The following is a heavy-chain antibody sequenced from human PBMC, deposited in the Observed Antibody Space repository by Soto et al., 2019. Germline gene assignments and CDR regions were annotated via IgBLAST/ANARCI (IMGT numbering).Heavy chain of an antibody. CDR2: ISSTTNYI. CDR3: ARESEDLTSNFDY. V-gene: IGHV3-21*06. J-gene: IGHJ4*02. Sequence: GGSLRLSCAASGFTFTRYSMNWVRQAPGKRLEWVSSISSTTNYIYYGDSMKGRLTISRDNAKNSLYLEMNSLRAEDAAVYYCARESEDLTSNFDYWGQGTLVTVSS. CDR1: GFTFTRYS.